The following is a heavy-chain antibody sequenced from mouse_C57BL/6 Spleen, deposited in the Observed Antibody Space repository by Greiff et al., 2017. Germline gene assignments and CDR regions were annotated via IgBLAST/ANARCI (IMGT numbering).Heavy chain of an antibody. V-gene: IGHV5-16*01. D-gene: IGHD1-1*01. CDR1: GFTFSDYY. J-gene: IGHJ1*03. Sequence: EVMLVESEGGLVQPGSSMKLSCTASGFTFSDYYMAWVRQVPEKGLEWVANINYDGSSTYYLDSLESRFIISRDNAKNILYLQMSSLKSEDTATYYCARGPYYYGSSSWYFDVWGTGTTVTVSS. CDR2: INYDGSST. CDR3: ARGPYYYGSSSWYFDV.